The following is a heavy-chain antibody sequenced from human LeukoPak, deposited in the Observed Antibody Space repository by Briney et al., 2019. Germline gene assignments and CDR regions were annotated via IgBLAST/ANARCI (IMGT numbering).Heavy chain of an antibody. Sequence: SETLPLTCTVSGGSISSYYWSWIRQPPGKGLEWIGYIYYSGSTNYNPSLKSRVTISVDTSKNQFSLKLSSVTAADTAVYYCARDLVYYFDYWGQGTLVTVSS. CDR2: IYYSGST. V-gene: IGHV4-59*01. CDR1: GGSISSYY. CDR3: ARDLVYYFDY. J-gene: IGHJ4*02. D-gene: IGHD3-16*01.